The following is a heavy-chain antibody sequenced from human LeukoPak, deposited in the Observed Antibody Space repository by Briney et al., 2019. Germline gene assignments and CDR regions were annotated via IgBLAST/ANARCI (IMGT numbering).Heavy chain of an antibody. CDR2: ISSSSYI. CDR1: GFTFSSYS. D-gene: IGHD3-22*01. J-gene: IGHJ4*02. V-gene: IGHV3-21*01. CDR3: ARNANYYDSSGYYFFFDY. Sequence: GSLRLSCAASGFTFSSYSMNWVRQAPGKGLEWVSSISSSSYIYYADSVKGRFTISRDNAKNSLYLQMNSLRAEDTAVYYCARNANYYDSSGYYFFFDYWGQGTLVTVSS.